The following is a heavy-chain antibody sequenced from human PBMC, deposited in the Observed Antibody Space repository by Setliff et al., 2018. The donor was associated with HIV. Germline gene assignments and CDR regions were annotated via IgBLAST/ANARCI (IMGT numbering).Heavy chain of an antibody. CDR1: GGTFTSHV. D-gene: IGHD1-1*01. V-gene: IGHV1-69*10. J-gene: IGHJ1*01. CDR2: IIPMRNIA. CDR3: ATGWSEDPTLLQVEYFQH. Sequence: GASVKVSCKSSGGTFTSHVFSWVRQAPGQGLQRMGGIIPMRNIAKYAQQFQDRVTMTADKSTTTAYMELRILTSEDTAVYYCATGWSEDPTLLQVEYFQHWGQGTLVTVSS.